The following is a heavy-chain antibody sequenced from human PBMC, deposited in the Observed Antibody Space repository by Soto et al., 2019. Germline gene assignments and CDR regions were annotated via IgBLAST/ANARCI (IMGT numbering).Heavy chain of an antibody. CDR2: IYYSGST. CDR1: AGXXXXXXXX. Sequence: QVQLQESGPGLVKPSQTLSLTCTVSAGXXXXXXXXXXXXXXXXXKXLEWIGYIYYSGSTYYNPSLKSRVTISVYTSKNQFSLKXXSXXXXXTXVYYCARWWFGEFFDYWGQGTLVTLSS. D-gene: IGHD3-10*01. V-gene: IGHV4-30-4*01. CDR3: ARWWFGEFFDY. J-gene: IGHJ4*02.